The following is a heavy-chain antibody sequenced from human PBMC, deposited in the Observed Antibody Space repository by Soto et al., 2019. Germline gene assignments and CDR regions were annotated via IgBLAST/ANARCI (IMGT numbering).Heavy chain of an antibody. V-gene: IGHV1-69*01. CDR1: GGTFSSYA. D-gene: IGHD5-18*01. CDR3: ARETRYSYGYGVFDY. J-gene: IGHJ4*02. CDR2: IIPIFGTA. Sequence: QVQLVQSGAEVKKPGSSVKVSCKASGGTFSSYAISWVRQAPGQGLEWMGGIIPIFGTANYAQKFQGRVTITADESTSKDYMELCSLRSEDTAVYYCARETRYSYGYGVFDYWGQGTLVTVSS.